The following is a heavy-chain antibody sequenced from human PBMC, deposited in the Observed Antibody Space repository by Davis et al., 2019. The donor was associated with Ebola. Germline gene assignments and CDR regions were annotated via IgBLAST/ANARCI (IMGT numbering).Heavy chain of an antibody. V-gene: IGHV1-69*13. J-gene: IGHJ6*04. Sequence: SVKVSCKASGYTFTSYGISWVRQAPGQGLEWMGGIIPFFGTANYAQKFQGRVTITADESTSTAYMELSSLRSEDTAVYYCARGVHGDYYYGMDVWGKGITVTVSS. CDR2: IIPFFGTA. D-gene: IGHD4-17*01. CDR3: ARGVHGDYYYGMDV. CDR1: GYTFTSYG.